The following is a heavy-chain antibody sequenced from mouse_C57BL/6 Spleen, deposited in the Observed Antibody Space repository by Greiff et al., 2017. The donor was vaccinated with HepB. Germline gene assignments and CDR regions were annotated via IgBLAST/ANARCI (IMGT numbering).Heavy chain of an antibody. V-gene: IGHV1-54*01. CDR3: ARRGDSNYGDY. D-gene: IGHD2-5*01. CDR1: GYAFTNYL. J-gene: IGHJ2*01. CDR2: INPGSGGT. Sequence: VQLVESGAELVRPGTSVKVSCKASGYAFTNYLIEWVKQRPGQGLEWIGVINPGSGGTNYNEKFKGKATLTADKSSSTAYIQLSSLTSEDSAVYFCARRGDSNYGDYWGQGTTLTVSS.